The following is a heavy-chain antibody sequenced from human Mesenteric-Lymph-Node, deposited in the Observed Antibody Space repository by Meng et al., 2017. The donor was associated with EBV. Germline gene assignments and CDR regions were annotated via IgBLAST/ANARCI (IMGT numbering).Heavy chain of an antibody. V-gene: IGHV3-11*01. CDR3: ARDKFKNDY. Sequence: QVELVVSGGGLGKPGGSLRISCAASGFTFSDYYMSWIRQAPGKGLEWVAYISSSGTTIYYADSVKGRFTISRDNTRKSLYLQMNSLRVEDTAVYYCARDKFKNDYWGQGTLVTVSS. CDR2: ISSSGTTI. J-gene: IGHJ4*02. CDR1: GFTFSDYY.